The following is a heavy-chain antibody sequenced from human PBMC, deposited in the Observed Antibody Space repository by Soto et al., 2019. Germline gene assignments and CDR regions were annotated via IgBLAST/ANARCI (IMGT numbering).Heavy chain of an antibody. J-gene: IGHJ6*02. Sequence: QMQLAESGGCVVQPGRSLRLSCAASGFTFSSYGMYWIRQAPGKGLAWLANLRYDGSKEYYADFVRGRFTISRDNSKNTLYLQMNSLRAEDTAVYYCARDRTYFGSGAVGMDVWGQGTTVTVSS. CDR3: ARDRTYFGSGAVGMDV. D-gene: IGHD3-10*01. CDR1: GFTFSSYG. CDR2: LRYDGSKE. V-gene: IGHV3-33*07.